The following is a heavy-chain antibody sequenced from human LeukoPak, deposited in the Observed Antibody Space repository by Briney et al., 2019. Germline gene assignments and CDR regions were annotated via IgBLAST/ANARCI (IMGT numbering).Heavy chain of an antibody. CDR1: GGSFSGYY. Sequence: SETLSLTCVVYGGSFSGYYWSWIRQPPGKGLEWIGEINQRRNTNYNPSLKSRVTISIDTSKNQFSLKLSSVTAADTAVYYCARDLCGCEYWGQGTLVTVSS. CDR3: ARDLCGCEY. V-gene: IGHV4-34*01. J-gene: IGHJ1*01. CDR2: INQRRNT.